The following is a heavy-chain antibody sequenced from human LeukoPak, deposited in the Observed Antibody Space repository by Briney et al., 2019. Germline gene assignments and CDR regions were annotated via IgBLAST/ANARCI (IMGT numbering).Heavy chain of an antibody. V-gene: IGHV4-59*01. D-gene: IGHD1-26*01. CDR3: ARDPLGYDAFDI. CDR2: IYYSGST. Sequence: SETLSLTCTVSGGSISSYYWSWIRQPPGKGLEWIGYIYYSGSTNYNPSLESRVTISVDTSKNQFSLKLSSVTAADTAVYYCARDPLGYDAFDIWGQGTMVTVSS. J-gene: IGHJ3*02. CDR1: GGSISSYY.